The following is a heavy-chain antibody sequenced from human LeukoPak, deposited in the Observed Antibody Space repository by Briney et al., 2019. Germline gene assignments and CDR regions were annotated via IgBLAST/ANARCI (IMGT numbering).Heavy chain of an antibody. D-gene: IGHD3-3*01. V-gene: IGHV3-48*04. CDR2: ISSSSSTI. CDR3: FGDFWSGYSYYYYMDI. J-gene: IGHJ6*03. Sequence: PGRSLRLSCAASGFTFSSYSMNWVRQAPGKGLEWVSYISSSSSTIYYADSVKGRFTISRDNAKNSLYPQMNSLRAEDTAVYYCFGDFWSGYSYYYYMDIWGKGTTVTVSS. CDR1: GFTFSSYS.